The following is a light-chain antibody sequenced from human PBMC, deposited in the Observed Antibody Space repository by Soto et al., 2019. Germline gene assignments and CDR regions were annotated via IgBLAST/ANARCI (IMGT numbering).Light chain of an antibody. CDR3: SSYSSSTLYV. J-gene: IGLJ1*01. CDR1: GSDVGGYNY. Sequence: QSALTQPASVSGSPGQSITISCTGTGSDVGGYNYVSWYQQHPGEAPKLMIFDVSHRPSGVSDRFSGSKSGNTASLTISGLQADDDGDYYCSSYSSSTLYVFGTGTKLTVL. CDR2: DVS. V-gene: IGLV2-14*03.